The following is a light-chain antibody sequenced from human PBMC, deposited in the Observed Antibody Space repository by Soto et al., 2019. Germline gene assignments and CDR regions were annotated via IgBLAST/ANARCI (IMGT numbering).Light chain of an antibody. CDR3: QQYNSYSIT. CDR2: DAS. Sequence: DIQMTQSPSTLSASVGDTVTITCRASQSITTWLAWYQQKPGKAPKLLIYDASKLESGVPSRFSGRGSGTEFTLTISSLQPEDFATYYCQQYNSYSITFGQGTRLEIK. CDR1: QSITTW. J-gene: IGKJ5*01. V-gene: IGKV1-5*01.